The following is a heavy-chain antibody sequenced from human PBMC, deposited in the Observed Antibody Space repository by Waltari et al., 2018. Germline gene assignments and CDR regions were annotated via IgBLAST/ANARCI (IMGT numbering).Heavy chain of an antibody. V-gene: IGHV4-61*09. CDR2: IYTSGST. CDR1: GGSISSGSYY. CDR3: ARDTGSAGWFDP. D-gene: IGHD3-10*01. Sequence: QVQLQESGPGLVKPSQTLSLTCTVPGGSISSGSYYWSWIRQPAGKGLEWIGYIYTSGSTNYNPSLKSRVTISVDTSKNQFSLKLSSVTAADTAVYYCARDTGSAGWFDPWGQGTLVTVSS. J-gene: IGHJ5*02.